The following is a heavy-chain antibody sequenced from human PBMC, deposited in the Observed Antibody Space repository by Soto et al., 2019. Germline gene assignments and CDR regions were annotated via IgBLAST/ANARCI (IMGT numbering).Heavy chain of an antibody. CDR2: ISQDGSDI. V-gene: IGHV3-21*01. CDR3: AWQWKWAFGPL. D-gene: IGHD3-10*01. CDR1: GFTFSSYS. Sequence: WGSLRLSCAASGFTFSSYSMNWVRQAPVQGLEWVSSISQDGSDIYYADSVKGRFTISRDNAKNSLFLQMNSLRAEDTAVFYCAWQWKWAFGPLWRQGTTVTVSS. J-gene: IGHJ6*02.